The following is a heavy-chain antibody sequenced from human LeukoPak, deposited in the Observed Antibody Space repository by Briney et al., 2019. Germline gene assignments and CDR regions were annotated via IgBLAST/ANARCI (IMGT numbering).Heavy chain of an antibody. CDR3: ARDHPSYYYDSSGYYFDY. V-gene: IGHV4-4*07. CDR2: IYTSGSS. CDR1: GGSISSYY. Sequence: PSETLSLTCTVSGGSISSYYWSWIRQPAGKGLEWIGRIYTSGSSNYNPSLKSRVTTSIDTSKNQFSLKLSSVTAADTAVYYCARDHPSYYYDSSGYYFDYWGQGTLVTVSS. J-gene: IGHJ4*02. D-gene: IGHD3-22*01.